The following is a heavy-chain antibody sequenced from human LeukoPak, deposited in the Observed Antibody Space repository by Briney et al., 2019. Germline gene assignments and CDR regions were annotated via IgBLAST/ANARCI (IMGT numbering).Heavy chain of an antibody. CDR3: ASRTGYSSSWFFDI. CDR1: GDSISSYY. D-gene: IGHD6-13*01. J-gene: IGHJ3*02. Sequence: SETLSLTCTVSGDSISSYYWSWIRQPPGMGLEYIGYIYYTGSTSYNPSLKSRVTMSVDTSKRQFTLKLNSVTAADTAVYYCASRTGYSSSWFFDIWGQGTMVTVSS. CDR2: IYYTGST. V-gene: IGHV4-59*08.